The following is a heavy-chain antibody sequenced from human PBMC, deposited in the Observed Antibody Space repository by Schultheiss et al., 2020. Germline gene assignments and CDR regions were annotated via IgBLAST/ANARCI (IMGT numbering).Heavy chain of an antibody. V-gene: IGHV4-34*01. CDR1: GGSFDVYY. D-gene: IGHD3-16*01. CDR2: IYHSGST. CDR3: ASLTLTWRRDY. Sequence: SETLSLTCAVSGGSFDVYYWTWIRQPPGKGLEWIGEIYHSGSTNYNPSLKSRVTISVDTSKNQFSLKLSSVTAADTAVYYCASLTLTWRRDYWGQGTLVTVSS. J-gene: IGHJ4*02.